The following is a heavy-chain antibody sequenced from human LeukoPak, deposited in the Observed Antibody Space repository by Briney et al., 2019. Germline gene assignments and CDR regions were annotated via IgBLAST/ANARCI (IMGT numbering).Heavy chain of an antibody. CDR2: IWYDGSNK. Sequence: PGGSLRLSCAASGFTFSSYGMHWVRQAPGKGLERVAIIWYDGSNKYYADSLKGRFTISRDISKNTLYLQMNSLRAEDTAVYYCVRDNHDGFDVWGQGTMVTVSS. J-gene: IGHJ3*01. V-gene: IGHV3-33*01. CDR3: VRDNHDGFDV. D-gene: IGHD1-1*01. CDR1: GFTFSSYG.